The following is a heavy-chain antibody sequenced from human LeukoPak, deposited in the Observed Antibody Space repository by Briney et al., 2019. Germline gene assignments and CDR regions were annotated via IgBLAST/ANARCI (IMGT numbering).Heavy chain of an antibody. CDR1: GGSMSGYY. CDR3: ARVTGRMTTDN. D-gene: IGHD3-9*01. Sequence: SETLSLTCTVSGGSMSGYYWRWIRQPPGKGLEWIGYIYYSGSNNYNPSLKSRATISVDTSKNQFSLKLSSVTAADTAVYYCARVTGRMTTDNWGQGTLVTVSP. CDR2: IYYSGSN. V-gene: IGHV4-59*01. J-gene: IGHJ4*02.